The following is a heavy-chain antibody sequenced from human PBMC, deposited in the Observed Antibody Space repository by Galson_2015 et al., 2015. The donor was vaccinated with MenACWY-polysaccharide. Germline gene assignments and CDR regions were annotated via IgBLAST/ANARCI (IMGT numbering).Heavy chain of an antibody. CDR3: ASLGYGDFGPFDS. Sequence: TLSLTCTVSRASVTSGDYYWGWIRQPPGKGLEWIGHTFYSGGTYYTPSLKSRLTISIDTSKNQFSLDLTSVTAADTAVSYCASLGYGDFGPFDSWGQGILVTVAS. CDR1: RASVTSGDYY. CDR2: TFYSGGT. D-gene: IGHD4-17*01. J-gene: IGHJ4*02. V-gene: IGHV4-30-4*08.